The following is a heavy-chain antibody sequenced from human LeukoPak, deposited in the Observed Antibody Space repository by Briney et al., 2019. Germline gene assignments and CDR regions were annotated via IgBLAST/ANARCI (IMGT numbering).Heavy chain of an antibody. CDR3: ARGVTYYYDSSKEFDY. Sequence: PSETLSLTCTVSGGSISSYYWSWIRQPPGKGLEWIGYIYYSGSTNYNPSLKSRVTISVDTSKNKFSLKLSAVTAADTAVYYCARGVTYYYDSSKEFDYWGQGTLVTVSS. CDR2: IYYSGST. CDR1: GGSISSYY. D-gene: IGHD3-22*01. V-gene: IGHV4-59*01. J-gene: IGHJ4*02.